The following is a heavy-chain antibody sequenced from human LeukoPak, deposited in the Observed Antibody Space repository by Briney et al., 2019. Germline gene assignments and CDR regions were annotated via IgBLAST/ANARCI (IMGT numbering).Heavy chain of an antibody. CDR3: ARRHRRGSYLNNSFGL. V-gene: IGHV4-34*01. Sequence: SETLSLTCSVDDVSFTSYYWSWVRQSPDKGLEWLGDVYHTGKTNYNPSLRSRLSLSLDSSRTQLSLRLTSVTAADTAIYFCARRHRRGSYLNNSFGLWGPGTMVTVSS. J-gene: IGHJ3*01. CDR1: DVSFTSYY. CDR2: VYHTGKT. D-gene: IGHD3-16*02.